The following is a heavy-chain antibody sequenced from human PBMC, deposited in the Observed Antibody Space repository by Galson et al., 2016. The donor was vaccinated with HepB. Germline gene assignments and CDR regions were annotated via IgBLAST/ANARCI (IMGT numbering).Heavy chain of an antibody. Sequence: TLSLTCAVSGDSISSHDWWSWVRQPPGKGLEWIGEIYHSGSTNYNPSLKSRVTISVDKSKNQFSLRLSSVTAADTAVYYCAREGGFGDPYYFDYWGQGTLVTVSS. CDR3: AREGGFGDPYYFDY. J-gene: IGHJ4*02. V-gene: IGHV4-4*02. CDR2: IYHSGST. CDR1: GDSISSHDW. D-gene: IGHD4-17*01.